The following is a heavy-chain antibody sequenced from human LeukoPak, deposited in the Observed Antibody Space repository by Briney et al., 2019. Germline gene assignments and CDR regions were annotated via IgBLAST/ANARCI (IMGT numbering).Heavy chain of an antibody. Sequence: PGGSLRLSCEASGFTFSAYAMTWVRQAPGKGLEWVSSIGSDNKPHYSESVKGRFTISRDNSKNTLYLQMNSLRAEDTAVYYCAKGYYYDISGYFIADYWGQGTLVTVSS. CDR3: AKGYYYDISGYFIADY. J-gene: IGHJ4*02. V-gene: IGHV3-23*05. D-gene: IGHD3-22*01. CDR2: IGSDNKP. CDR1: GFTFSAYA.